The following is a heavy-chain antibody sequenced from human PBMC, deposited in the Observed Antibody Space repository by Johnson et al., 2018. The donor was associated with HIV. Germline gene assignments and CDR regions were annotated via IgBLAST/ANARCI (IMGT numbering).Heavy chain of an antibody. D-gene: IGHD3-10*01. CDR2: IKRKTDGGTT. CDR3: AKYGVWDPLLWFGDRVAGAFDI. J-gene: IGHJ3*02. CDR1: GFTFSDYY. Sequence: VQLVESGGGLVKPGGSLRLSCAASGFTFSDYYMSWIRQAPGKGLEWVGRIKRKTDGGTTDYAAPVKGRFTISRADSKNTLYLQMNSLRAEDTAVYYCAKYGVWDPLLWFGDRVAGAFDIWGQGTMVTVSS. V-gene: IGHV3-15*01.